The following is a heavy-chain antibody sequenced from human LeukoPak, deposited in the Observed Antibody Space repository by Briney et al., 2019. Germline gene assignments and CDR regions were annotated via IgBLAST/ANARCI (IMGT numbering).Heavy chain of an antibody. CDR1: GYSVTSYW. Sequence: GESLKISCKGLGYSVTSYWIGWVRQMPGKGLEWMGVIYPADSDTRYSPSFQGQVTISADRFISTAYLQWSSLKASDTATYYCATQYSSSSPIDHWGQGTQVTVSS. CDR3: ATQYSSSSPIDH. V-gene: IGHV5-51*01. CDR2: IYPADSDT. D-gene: IGHD6-6*01. J-gene: IGHJ4*02.